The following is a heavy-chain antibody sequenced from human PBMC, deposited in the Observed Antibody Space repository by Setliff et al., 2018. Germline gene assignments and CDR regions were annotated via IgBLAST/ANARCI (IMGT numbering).Heavy chain of an antibody. CDR2: ISAYNGIA. J-gene: IGHJ4*02. CDR3: ARAPSIAARPSGD. Sequence: ASVKVSCKASGYTFPSYGISWVRQAPGQGLEWMGWISAYNGIANYARKFQGRVTLTADTSTSTAYMELSSLRSEDTAVYYCARAPSIAARPSGDWGQGTLVTVSS. D-gene: IGHD6-6*01. CDR1: GYTFPSYG. V-gene: IGHV1-18*01.